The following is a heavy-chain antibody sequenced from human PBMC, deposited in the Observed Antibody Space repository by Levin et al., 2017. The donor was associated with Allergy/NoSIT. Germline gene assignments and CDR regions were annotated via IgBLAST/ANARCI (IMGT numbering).Heavy chain of an antibody. Sequence: PGGSLRLSCVASGFTFGSYWMHWVRQAPGKGLVWVSRINSYENSTSYADYVRGRFRISRDNAKNTLYLQMNSLRAEDTAVYYCARGRGTGLHYFDYWGRGTLVSVSS. CDR3: ARGRGTGLHYFDY. V-gene: IGHV3-74*01. CDR2: INSYENST. D-gene: IGHD2-8*02. CDR1: GFTFGSYW. J-gene: IGHJ4*02.